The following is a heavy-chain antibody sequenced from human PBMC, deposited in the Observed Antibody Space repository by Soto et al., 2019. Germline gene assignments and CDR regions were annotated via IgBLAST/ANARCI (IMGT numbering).Heavy chain of an antibody. D-gene: IGHD1-1*01. CDR1: GGSFSGYY. V-gene: IGHV4-34*01. CDR2: INHSGST. CDR3: ARGKYNWNGGLIDY. J-gene: IGHJ4*02. Sequence: SETLSLTCAVYGGSFSGYYWSWIRQPPGKGLEWIGEINHSGSTNYNPSLKSRVTISVDTSKNQFSLKLSSVTAADTAVYYCARGKYNWNGGLIDYWGQGTLVTVSS.